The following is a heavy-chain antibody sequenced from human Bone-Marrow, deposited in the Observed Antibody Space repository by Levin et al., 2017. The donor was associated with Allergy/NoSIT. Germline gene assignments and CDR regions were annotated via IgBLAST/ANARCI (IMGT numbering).Heavy chain of an antibody. CDR2: IYYSGST. Sequence: PSETLSLTCTVSGGSISSYYWSWIRQPPGKGLEWIGYIYYSGSTNYNPSLKSRVTISVDTSKNQFSLKLSSVTAADTAVYYCARHAIVATGRFDYWGQGTLVTVSS. CDR1: GGSISSYY. D-gene: IGHD5-12*01. V-gene: IGHV4-59*08. J-gene: IGHJ4*02. CDR3: ARHAIVATGRFDY.